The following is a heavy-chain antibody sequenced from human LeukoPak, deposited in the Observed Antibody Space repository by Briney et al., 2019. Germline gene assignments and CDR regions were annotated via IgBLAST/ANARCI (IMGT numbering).Heavy chain of an antibody. CDR3: ARVRHYSSGWSTGVVGWDY. V-gene: IGHV3-7*01. D-gene: IGHD6-19*01. Sequence: GGSLRLSCAASGFTFSSYAMSWVRQAPGKGLEWVANIKQDGSEKYYVDSVKGRFTISRDNAKNSLYLQMNSLRAEDTAVYYCARVRHYSSGWSTGVVGWDYWGQGTLVTVSS. CDR1: GFTFSSYA. CDR2: IKQDGSEK. J-gene: IGHJ4*02.